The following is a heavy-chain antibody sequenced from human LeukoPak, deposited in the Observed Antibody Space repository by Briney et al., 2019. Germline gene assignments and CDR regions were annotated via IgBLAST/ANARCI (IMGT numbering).Heavy chain of an antibody. D-gene: IGHD2-2*01. Sequence: SETLSLTCTVSGGSISSYYWSWTRQPPGKGLEWIGYIYYSGSTNYNPSLKSRVTISVDTSKNQFSLKLSPVTAADTAVYYCARDPPDIVVVPAAKGDAFDIWGQGTMVTVSS. CDR2: IYYSGST. CDR1: GGSISSYY. CDR3: ARDPPDIVVVPAAKGDAFDI. V-gene: IGHV4-59*01. J-gene: IGHJ3*02.